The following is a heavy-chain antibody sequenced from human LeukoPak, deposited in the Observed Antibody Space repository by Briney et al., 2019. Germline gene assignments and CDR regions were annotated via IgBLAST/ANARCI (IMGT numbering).Heavy chain of an antibody. D-gene: IGHD2-2*01. Sequence: GGSLRLSCAASGFTFSSYGMHWVRQAPGKGLEWVPFIRYDGSNKYYADSVKGRFTISRDNSKNTLYLQMNSLRAEDTAVYYCAKDERPIVVVPAANDYWGQGTLVTVSS. J-gene: IGHJ4*02. CDR3: AKDERPIVVVPAANDY. CDR2: IRYDGSNK. V-gene: IGHV3-30*02. CDR1: GFTFSSYG.